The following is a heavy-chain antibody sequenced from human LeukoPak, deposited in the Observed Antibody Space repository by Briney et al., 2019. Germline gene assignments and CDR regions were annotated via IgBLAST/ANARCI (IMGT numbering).Heavy chain of an antibody. J-gene: IGHJ3*02. CDR2: IYYSGST. CDR1: GGSISSGGYY. CDR3: ARDSPAAFDI. Sequence: SETLSLTCTVSGGSISSGGYYWSWIRQHPGKGPEWIGYIYYSGSTYYNPSLKSRVTISVDTSKNQFSLKLSSVTAADTAVYYCARDSPAAFDIWGQGTMVTVSS. V-gene: IGHV4-31*03.